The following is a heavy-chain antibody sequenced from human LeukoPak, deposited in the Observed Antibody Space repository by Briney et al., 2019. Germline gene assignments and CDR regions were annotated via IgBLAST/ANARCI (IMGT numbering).Heavy chain of an antibody. D-gene: IGHD1-26*01. CDR2: ISSSSSYI. CDR1: GFTFSSYS. CDR3: ARDLSGSYFDAFDI. V-gene: IGHV3-21*01. Sequence: GGSLRLSCAASGFTFSSYSMNWVRQAPGKGLEWVSSISSSSSYIYYADSVKGRFITSSDNAKNSLYLQMNSLRAEDTAVYYCARDLSGSYFDAFDIWGQGTMVTVSS. J-gene: IGHJ3*02.